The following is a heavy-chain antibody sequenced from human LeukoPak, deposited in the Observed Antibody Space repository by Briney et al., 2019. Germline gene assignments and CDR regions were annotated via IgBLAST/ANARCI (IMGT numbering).Heavy chain of an antibody. CDR3: ARRGGYSYGYFDS. J-gene: IGHJ4*02. CDR1: SVASIACY. D-gene: IGHD5-18*01. Sequence: GSLRFFCSAASVASIACYRICFRQVPQHPGEWLAYISSINSNTNYDYTVKGRCSISREIDKTSMYLQMKSMSATDAAVAYCARRGGYSYGYFDSWGQGSLVTVSS. V-gene: IGHV3-11*03. CDR2: ISSINSNT.